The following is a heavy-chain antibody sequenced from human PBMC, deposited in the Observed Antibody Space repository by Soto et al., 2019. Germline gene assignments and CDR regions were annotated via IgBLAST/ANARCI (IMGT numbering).Heavy chain of an antibody. V-gene: IGHV3-23*01. Sequence: EVQLLESGGGLVQPGGSLRLSCAASGFTFSSYAMSWVRQAPGKGLEWVSAISGSGGSTYYADSVKGRFTISRDNSKNTLYLQMNSLRAEDTAVYYCAKSGYDFCSGYYYFDYWGQGTLVTVSS. CDR1: GFTFSSYA. CDR2: ISGSGGST. CDR3: AKSGYDFCSGYYYFDY. J-gene: IGHJ4*02. D-gene: IGHD3-3*01.